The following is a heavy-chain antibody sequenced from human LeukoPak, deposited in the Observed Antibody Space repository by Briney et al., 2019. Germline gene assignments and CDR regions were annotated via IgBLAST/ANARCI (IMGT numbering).Heavy chain of an antibody. V-gene: IGHV3-21*01. Sequence: GGSLRLSCAASGFTFSSYSMNWVRQAPGKGLEWVSSISSSSSYIYYADSVKGRFTISRDNAKNSLYLQMNSLRAEDTAVYYCARDGGGGPNMSFDIWGQGTMVTVSS. J-gene: IGHJ3*02. CDR1: GFTFSSYS. CDR3: ARDGGGGPNMSFDI. CDR2: ISSSSSYI. D-gene: IGHD2-15*01.